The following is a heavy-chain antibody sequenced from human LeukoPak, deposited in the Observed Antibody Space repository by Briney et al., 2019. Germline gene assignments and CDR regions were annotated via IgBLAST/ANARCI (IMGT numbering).Heavy chain of an antibody. J-gene: IGHJ6*02. CDR3: AREGGSGRIDGGRHNYYYYGMDV. CDR2: IYYSGST. D-gene: IGHD3-10*01. Sequence: PSETLSLTCTVSGGSISSYYWSWIRQPPGKGLEWIGYIYYSGSTNYNPSLKSRVTISVDRSKNQFSLKLSSVTAADTAVYYCAREGGSGRIDGGRHNYYYYGMDVWGQGTTVTVSS. CDR1: GGSISSYY. V-gene: IGHV4-59*12.